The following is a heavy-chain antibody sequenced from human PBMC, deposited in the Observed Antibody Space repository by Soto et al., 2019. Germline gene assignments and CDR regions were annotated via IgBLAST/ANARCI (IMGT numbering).Heavy chain of an antibody. V-gene: IGHV3-23*01. CDR2: ISGSGGST. CDR1: GFTFSSYA. CDR3: AKDTLVGATEHYDY. Sequence: EVQLLESGGGLVQPGGSLRLSCAASGFTFSSYAMSWVRQAPGKGLEWVSAISGSGGSTYYADYVKGRFTISRDKSKNTLYLQMNSLRAEDTAVYYCAKDTLVGATEHYDYWGQGTLVTVSS. J-gene: IGHJ4*02. D-gene: IGHD1-26*01.